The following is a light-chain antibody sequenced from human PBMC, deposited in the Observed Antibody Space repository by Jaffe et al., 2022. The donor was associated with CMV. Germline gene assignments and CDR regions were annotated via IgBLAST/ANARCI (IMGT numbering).Light chain of an antibody. CDR1: QSISYW. CDR2: KAS. J-gene: IGKJ2*03. CDR3: QQYNSYSS. V-gene: IGKV1-5*03. Sequence: DIQMTQSPSTLSASVGDRVTITCRASQSISYWLAWYQQKPGKAPKLLIYKASGLESGVPSRFSGSGSGTEFTLTIRSLQPDDFATYYCQQYNSYSSFGQGTKLEIK.